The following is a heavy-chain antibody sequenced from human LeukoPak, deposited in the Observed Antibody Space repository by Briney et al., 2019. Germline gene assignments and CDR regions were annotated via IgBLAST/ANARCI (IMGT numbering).Heavy chain of an antibody. V-gene: IGHV3-33*06. J-gene: IGHJ6*03. CDR2: IWYDGSNK. CDR1: GFTFSSYG. Sequence: GRSLRLSCAASGFTFSSYGMHWVRQAPGKGLEWGAVIWYDGSNKYYADSVKGRFTISRDNSKNTLYLQMNSLRAEDTAVYYCAKAYYYYYMDVWGKGTTVTVSS. CDR3: AKAYYYYYMDV.